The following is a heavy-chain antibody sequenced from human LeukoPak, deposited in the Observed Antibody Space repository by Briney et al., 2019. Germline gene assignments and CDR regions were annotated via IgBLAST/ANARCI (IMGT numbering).Heavy chain of an antibody. Sequence: SETLSLTCTVSGYSISSGYYWGWIRQPPGKGLEWIGSIYYSGSTYYNPSLKSRVTISVDTSKNQFSLKLSSVTAADTAVYYCARPTGTTNFFDYWGQGTLVTVSS. D-gene: IGHD1-7*01. CDR3: ARPTGTTNFFDY. J-gene: IGHJ4*02. CDR1: GYSISSGYY. V-gene: IGHV4-38-2*02. CDR2: IYYSGST.